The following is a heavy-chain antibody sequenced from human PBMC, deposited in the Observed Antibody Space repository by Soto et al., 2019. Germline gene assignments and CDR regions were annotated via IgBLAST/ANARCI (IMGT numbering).Heavy chain of an antibody. V-gene: IGHV4-34*01. CDR2: INHSGTA. D-gene: IGHD6-19*01. Sequence: PSETLCLTCAVDGGTFSDYQWSWIRQPPGKGLEWIGEINHSGTASYNPSLKSRLTISVDTSKNQFSLKLSSVTAADPGVYYCARGKWLDNHWGQGTLVTVSS. CDR3: ARGKWLDNH. CDR1: GGTFSDYQ. J-gene: IGHJ4*02.